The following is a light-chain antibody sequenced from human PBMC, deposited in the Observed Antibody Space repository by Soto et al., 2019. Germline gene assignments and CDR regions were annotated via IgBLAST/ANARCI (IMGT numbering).Light chain of an antibody. CDR1: QSVSSSY. V-gene: IGKV3-20*01. CDR3: QQYGSPPT. J-gene: IGKJ1*01. CDR2: GAT. Sequence: EIVLTQSPGTLSLSPGERATLSCRASQSVSSSYLAWYQQKPGQAPRLLFYGATSRATGIPDRFSGSGSGTDFTLTISRLEPEDFAVYYCQQYGSPPTFGQGTKVEIK.